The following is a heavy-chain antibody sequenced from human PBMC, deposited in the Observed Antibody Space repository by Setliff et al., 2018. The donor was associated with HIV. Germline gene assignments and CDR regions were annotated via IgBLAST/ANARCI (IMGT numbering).Heavy chain of an antibody. J-gene: IGHJ4*02. V-gene: IGHV4-31*02. Sequence: SETLSLTCTVSGGSISTGGYYWSWIRQQPGKGLEWIGYSDYNGRTYYNPSLKSRVTISVDTSKNQFSLKLSSVTAADTAVYYCAREIYGGNSRPFDYWGQGTLVTVSS. CDR3: AREIYGGNSRPFDY. CDR2: SDYNGRT. CDR1: GGSISTGGYY. D-gene: IGHD4-17*01.